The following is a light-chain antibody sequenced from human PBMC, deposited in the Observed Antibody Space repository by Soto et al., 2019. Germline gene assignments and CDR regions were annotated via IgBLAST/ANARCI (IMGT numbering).Light chain of an antibody. CDR3: HQYTPYSANT. J-gene: IGKJ2*01. V-gene: IGKV1-5*03. Sequence: DIQMTQFPSTLSASIGDRVTITCRACQTISKWLAWYQQKPGKAPKLLIYKASSLETGVPSRFSGSGSGTEFTLTLSSLQPDDFATYYCHQYTPYSANTFGLTTRLEL. CDR1: QTISKW. CDR2: KAS.